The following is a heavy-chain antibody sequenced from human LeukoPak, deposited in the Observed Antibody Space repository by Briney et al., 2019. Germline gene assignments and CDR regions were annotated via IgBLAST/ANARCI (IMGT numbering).Heavy chain of an antibody. V-gene: IGHV1-69*05. CDR2: IIPIFGTA. CDR1: GGTFSSYA. D-gene: IGHD6-13*01. Sequence: ASVKVSCKASGGTFSSYAISWVRQAPGQGLEWMGRIIPIFGTANYAQKFQGRVTITTDESTSTAYMELSSLRSEDTAVYYCARGSIAADGVIDYWGQGTLVTVSS. CDR3: ARGSIAADGVIDY. J-gene: IGHJ4*02.